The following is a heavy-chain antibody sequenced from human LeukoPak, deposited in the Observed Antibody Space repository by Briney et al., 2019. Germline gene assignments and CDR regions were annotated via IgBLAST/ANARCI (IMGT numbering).Heavy chain of an antibody. V-gene: IGHV3-74*01. CDR1: GFTFSSYW. D-gene: IGHD3-3*01. CDR2: INSDGSST. Sequence: GGSLRLSCAASGFTFSSYWMHWVRQAPGKGLVWVSRINSDGSSTSYADSVKGRFAISRDNAKNTLYLQMNSLRAEDTAVYYCARVWAYDFWSGYDYWGQGTLVTVSS. J-gene: IGHJ4*02. CDR3: ARVWAYDFWSGYDY.